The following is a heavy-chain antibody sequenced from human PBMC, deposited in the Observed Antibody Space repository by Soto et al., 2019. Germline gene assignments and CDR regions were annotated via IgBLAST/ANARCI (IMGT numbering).Heavy chain of an antibody. J-gene: IGHJ4*02. V-gene: IGHV5-51*01. CDR3: ARQIYDADTGPNFQYYFDA. CDR1: EYRFNSYW. Sequence: GESLKISCKGSEYRFNSYWIGWVRQMPGKGLEWIGMIYPGDSDTTYNPSFQGQVTMSADKSISTAYLQWSSLRASDSATYYCARQIYDADTGPNFQYYFDAWGQGTPVTVSS. D-gene: IGHD5-18*01. CDR2: IYPGDSDT.